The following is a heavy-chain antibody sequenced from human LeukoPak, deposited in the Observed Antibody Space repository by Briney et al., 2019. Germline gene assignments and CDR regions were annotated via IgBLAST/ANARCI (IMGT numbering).Heavy chain of an antibody. D-gene: IGHD1-26*01. V-gene: IGHV3-48*04. CDR3: ARVGRYSGSYYFMSGYYYMDV. J-gene: IGHJ6*03. CDR2: ISSSSSTI. CDR1: GFTFSSYS. Sequence: GGSLRLSCAASGFTFSSYSMNWVRQAPGKGLEWVSYISSSSSTIYYADSVEGRFTISRDNAKNSLYLQMNSLRAEDTAVYYCARVGRYSGSYYFMSGYYYMDVWGKGTTVTVSS.